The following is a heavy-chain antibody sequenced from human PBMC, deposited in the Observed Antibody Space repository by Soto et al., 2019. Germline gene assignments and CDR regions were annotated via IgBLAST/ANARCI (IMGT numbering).Heavy chain of an antibody. CDR1: GGSINSGGYY. J-gene: IGHJ4*02. D-gene: IGHD3-10*01. V-gene: IGHV4-31*03. CDR2: ISYSGDT. CDR3: ARGILWFGVTYLDY. Sequence: QVQLQEPGPGLLKPSQTLSLTCTVSGGSINSGGYYWSWIRQLPGKGLDYIGYISYSGDTYYNLSLRSRTTVSLDTSKNQFSLKLSSVTAADTAVYFCARGILWFGVTYLDYWAQGTLVTVSS.